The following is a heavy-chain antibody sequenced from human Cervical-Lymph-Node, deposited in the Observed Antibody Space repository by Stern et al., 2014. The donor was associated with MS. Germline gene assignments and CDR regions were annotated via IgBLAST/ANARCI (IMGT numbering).Heavy chain of an antibody. V-gene: IGHV3-30*04. D-gene: IGHD4-17*01. CDR2: ISHDGSTK. J-gene: IGHJ6*02. CDR1: GFTFSRYA. CDR3: ARDRRDGDYVYYYGLDV. Sequence: VQLVQSGGGVVRPGRALRLSCATSGFTFSRYAVLWVRQAPGTGLEWVAAISHDGSTKFYGDSVKGRFPSSRDNSKITLFLQMNNLRPEDSGVYHWARDRRDGDYVYYYGLDVWGQGTPVTVSS.